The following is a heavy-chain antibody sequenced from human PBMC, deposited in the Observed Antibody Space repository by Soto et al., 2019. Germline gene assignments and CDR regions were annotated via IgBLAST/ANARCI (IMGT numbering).Heavy chain of an antibody. J-gene: IGHJ6*02. CDR1: GYTFTSYD. V-gene: IGHV1-8*01. CDR3: ARDRAVLVPAALNDYYYYGMDV. CDR2: MNPNSGNT. D-gene: IGHD2-2*01. Sequence: QVQLVQSGAEVKKPGASVKVSCKASGYTFTSYDINWVRQATGQGLEWMGWMNPNSGNTGYAQKFPGRVTMTRNTSISTAYMELSSLRSEATAVYYCARDRAVLVPAALNDYYYYGMDVWGQGTTVTVSS.